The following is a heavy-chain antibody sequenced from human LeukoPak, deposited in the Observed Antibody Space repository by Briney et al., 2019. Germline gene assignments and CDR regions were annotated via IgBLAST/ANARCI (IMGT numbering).Heavy chain of an antibody. CDR3: ARDSGPDLLDY. D-gene: IGHD1-26*01. CDR2: INHSGST. Sequence: PSETLSLTCAVYGGSSSGYSWSWIRQPPGKGLEWIGEINHSGSTNYNPSLKSRVTMSMDTSKNQFSLKLSSVTAADTAVYYCARDSGPDLLDYWGQGTLVTVSS. CDR1: GGSSSGYS. V-gene: IGHV4-34*01. J-gene: IGHJ4*02.